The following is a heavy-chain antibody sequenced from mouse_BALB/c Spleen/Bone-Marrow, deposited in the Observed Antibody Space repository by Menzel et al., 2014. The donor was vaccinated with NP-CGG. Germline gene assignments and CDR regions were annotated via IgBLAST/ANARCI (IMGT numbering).Heavy chain of an antibody. J-gene: IGHJ2*01. CDR1: GYTFTSYV. V-gene: IGHV1-14*01. D-gene: IGHD6-1*01. CDR3: ARRGRIAEGLGY. Sequence: EVKLVESGPELVKPGASVKMSCKASGYTFTSYVMHWVKQKPGQGLEWIGYINPYNDGTKYNEKFKGKATLTSDKSSSTAYMELSNLTSEDSAVYYCARRGRIAEGLGYWGQGTTLTVSS. CDR2: INPYNDGT.